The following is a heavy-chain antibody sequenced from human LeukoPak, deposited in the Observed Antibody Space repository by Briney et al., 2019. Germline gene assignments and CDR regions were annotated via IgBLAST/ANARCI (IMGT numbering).Heavy chain of an antibody. CDR1: GYTFTNYA. CDR3: ARGYYDLLTGHVVTYYFDY. CDR2: INAGNGKT. D-gene: IGHD3-9*01. J-gene: IGHJ4*02. V-gene: IGHV1-3*01. Sequence: ASVKVSCKASGYTFTNYAVHWVRQAPGQRLEWMGWINAGNGKTNYSQRFQGRVTLTRDTSASIVYMELRSLRSEDTAVYYCARGYYDLLTGHVVTYYFDYWGQGTLVTVSS.